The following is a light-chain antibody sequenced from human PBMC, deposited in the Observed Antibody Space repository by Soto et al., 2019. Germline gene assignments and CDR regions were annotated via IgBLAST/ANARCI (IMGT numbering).Light chain of an antibody. CDR3: QQYGSSPRT. CDR2: GAS. Sequence: EIVLTQSPGTLSLSPGERATLSCRASQSVSSSYLAWYQQKPGQAPRLLISGASSRATGIPDRFSGGGSGTDFTLTISRLEPGDFAVYYCQQYGSSPRTFGQGTKVDIK. J-gene: IGKJ1*01. V-gene: IGKV3-20*01. CDR1: QSVSSSY.